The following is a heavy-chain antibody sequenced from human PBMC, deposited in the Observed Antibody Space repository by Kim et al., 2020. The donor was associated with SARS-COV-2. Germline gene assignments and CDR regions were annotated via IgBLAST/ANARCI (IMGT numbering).Heavy chain of an antibody. Sequence: GGSLRLSCAASGFIFSSYAMQWVRQAPGKGLEWVAVISYDGNNKFYADSVKGRFAISRDNSKNTLYMQMNSLRPEDTAVYYCARDGTAMGAFDGWGQGTMVNVSS. V-gene: IGHV3-30*09. CDR2: ISYDGNNK. D-gene: IGHD5-18*01. CDR1: GFIFSSYA. J-gene: IGHJ3*01. CDR3: ARDGTAMGAFDG.